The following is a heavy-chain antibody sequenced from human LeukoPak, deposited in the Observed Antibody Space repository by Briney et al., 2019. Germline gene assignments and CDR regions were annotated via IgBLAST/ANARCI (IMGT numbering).Heavy chain of an antibody. CDR1: GFTESGFTFSSEA. CDR2: NSGIGGGT. J-gene: IGHJ4*02. Sequence: GRTLRLPRVASGFTESGFTFSSEAITWARQAAGKGLHWSSGNSGIGGGTHDPNHVKDRCTISHDNLKAAQYLQRNTVRDYATVVYFCARTHRHRLGGYLDYWGQGILVAVSS. D-gene: IGHD3-16*02. V-gene: IGHV3-23*01. CDR3: ARTHRHRLGGYLDY.